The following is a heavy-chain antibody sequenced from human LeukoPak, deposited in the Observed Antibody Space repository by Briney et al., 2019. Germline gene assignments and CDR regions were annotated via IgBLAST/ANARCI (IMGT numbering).Heavy chain of an antibody. D-gene: IGHD1-26*01. CDR1: GESFSGYY. CDR2: VNPSGST. Sequence: SETLSLTCAVYGESFSGYYWTWIRQPPGKGLEWIADVNPSGSTNYNPSLKSRVIISVDTSKNQFSLKSSSVTDADTAVYYCARARGGATIDYWGQGTLVTVSS. J-gene: IGHJ4*02. V-gene: IGHV4-34*01. CDR3: ARARGGATIDY.